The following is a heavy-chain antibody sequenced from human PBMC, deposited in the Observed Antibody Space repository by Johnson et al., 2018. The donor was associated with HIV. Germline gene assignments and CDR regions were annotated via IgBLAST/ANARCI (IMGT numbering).Heavy chain of an antibody. Sequence: VQLLESGGGVVQPGRSLRLSCAASGFTFSSYAMHWVRQAPGKGLEWVAVISYDGSNKYYADSVKGRFTISRDNSKNTLYLQMNSLRAEDTAVYYCATALGYDAFDIWGQGTMVTVSS. CDR2: ISYDGSNK. CDR1: GFTFSSYA. D-gene: IGHD6-13*01. CDR3: ATALGYDAFDI. J-gene: IGHJ3*02. V-gene: IGHV3-30*04.